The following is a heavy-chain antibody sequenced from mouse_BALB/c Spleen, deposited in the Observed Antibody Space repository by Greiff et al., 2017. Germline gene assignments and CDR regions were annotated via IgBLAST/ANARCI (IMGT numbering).Heavy chain of an antibody. D-gene: IGHD1-1*02. V-gene: IGHV1S126*01. J-gene: IGHJ4*01. CDR3: ARGPTHYAYAMDY. CDR1: GYSFTSYW. CDR2: IDPSDSET. Sequence: QVQLKESGPQLVRPGASVKISCKASGYSFTSYWMHWVKQRPGQGLEWIGMIDPSDSETRLNQKFKDKATLTVDKSSSTAYMQLSSPTSEDSAVYYCARGPTHYAYAMDYWGQGTSVTVSS.